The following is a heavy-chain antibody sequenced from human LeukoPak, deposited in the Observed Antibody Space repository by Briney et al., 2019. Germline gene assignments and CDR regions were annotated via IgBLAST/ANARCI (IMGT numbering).Heavy chain of an antibody. CDR2: INPSGGST. J-gene: IGHJ4*02. CDR1: GFTFTNYN. D-gene: IGHD3-22*01. CDR3: ARGSSAYYYTYCDY. V-gene: IGHV1-46*01. Sequence: ASVKVSCKASGFTFTNYNLHWVRQAPGQRLEWMGIINPSGGSTNYAQKLQGRVTMTTDTSTSTAYMELRSLRSDDTAVYYCARGSSAYYYTYCDYWGQGTLVTVSS.